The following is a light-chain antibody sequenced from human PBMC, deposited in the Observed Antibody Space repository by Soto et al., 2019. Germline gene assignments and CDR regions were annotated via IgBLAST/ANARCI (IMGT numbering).Light chain of an antibody. V-gene: IGKV3-15*01. Sequence: EIVMTQSPATLSVSPGERATLSCRASQTVSSNLAWYQQKPGQAPRILIYDASTRATGIPARFSGSGSGTEFTLTSNSQQSEDFAVYYCQQYNNWPRTFCQGTKVDIK. CDR3: QQYNNWPRT. J-gene: IGKJ1*01. CDR1: QTVSSN. CDR2: DAS.